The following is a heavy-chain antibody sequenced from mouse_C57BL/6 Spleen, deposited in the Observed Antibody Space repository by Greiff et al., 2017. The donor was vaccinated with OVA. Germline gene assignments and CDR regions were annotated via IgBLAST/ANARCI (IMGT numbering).Heavy chain of an antibody. D-gene: IGHD2-3*01. CDR1: GFTFSSYA. V-gene: IGHV5-4*01. Sequence: EVKLMESGEGLVKPGGSLKLSCAASGFTFSSYAMSWVRQTPEKRLEWVATISDGGSYTYYPDNVKGRFTISRDNAKNNLYLQMSHLKSEDTAMYYCARERGNYEAMDYWGQGTSVTVSS. CDR2: ISDGGSYT. J-gene: IGHJ4*01. CDR3: ARERGNYEAMDY.